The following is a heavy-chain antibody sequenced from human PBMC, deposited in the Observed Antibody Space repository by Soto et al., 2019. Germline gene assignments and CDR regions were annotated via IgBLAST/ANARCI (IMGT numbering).Heavy chain of an antibody. D-gene: IGHD6-13*01. V-gene: IGHV4-38-2*01. CDR2: IYHSGRT. CDR3: ARGDNPPAGTGFEY. Sequence: PSETLSLTCAVSVYSISSGYYCGWIRQPPGKGLEWIGSIYHSGRTYYNPSLKSRVTISVDTSKNQFSLKLSSVTAADTAVYYCARGDNPPAGTGFEYWGQGTLVTVSS. CDR1: VYSISSGYY. J-gene: IGHJ4*02.